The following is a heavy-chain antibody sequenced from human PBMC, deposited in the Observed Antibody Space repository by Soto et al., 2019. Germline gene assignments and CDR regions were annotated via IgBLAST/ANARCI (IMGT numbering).Heavy chain of an antibody. D-gene: IGHD3-16*01. CDR2: IIPIFGTA. CDR3: ARDRLGSSSTFDY. J-gene: IGHJ4*02. CDR1: GGTFSSYA. V-gene: IGHV1-69*13. Sequence: ASVKVSCKASGGTFSSYAISWVRQAPGQGLEWMGGIIPIFGTANYAQKFQGRVTITADESTSTAYMELSSLRSEDTAVYYCARDRLGSSSTFDYWGQGTLVTVSS.